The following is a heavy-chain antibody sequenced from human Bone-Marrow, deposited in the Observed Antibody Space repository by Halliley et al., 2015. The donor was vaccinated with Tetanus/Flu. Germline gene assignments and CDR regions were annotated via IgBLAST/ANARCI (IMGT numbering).Heavy chain of an antibody. CDR1: GFSFSNYA. CDR3: AKEDRSIAARGGIDH. V-gene: IGHV3-23*01. J-gene: IGHJ4*02. Sequence: SLRLSCVASGFSFSNYAMSWVRQAPGKGLEWVSGVTCAANTIDYADSVRGRFTISRDNSKNTLYLQMFSLRDDDTAMYYCAKEDRSIAARGGIDHLGQGTLVLVSS. CDR2: VTCAANTI. D-gene: IGHD6-6*01.